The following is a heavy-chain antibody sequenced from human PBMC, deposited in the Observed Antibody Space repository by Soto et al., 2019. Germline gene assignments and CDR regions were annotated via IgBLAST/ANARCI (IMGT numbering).Heavy chain of an antibody. D-gene: IGHD2-21*02. J-gene: IGHJ4*02. Sequence: EVQLVESGGGLVQPGVSLRLSCAVSGFTFGSYWMNWVRLIPGKGLEWVDYIKPDGSATYYVDSVKGRFTISRDNATNSLYLQMNSLRVEDTSVYYCARAGYCGPGCYYYFDYGGQGTLVTVSS. CDR1: GFTFGSYW. V-gene: IGHV3-7*01. CDR3: ARAGYCGPGCYYYFDY. CDR2: IKPDGSAT.